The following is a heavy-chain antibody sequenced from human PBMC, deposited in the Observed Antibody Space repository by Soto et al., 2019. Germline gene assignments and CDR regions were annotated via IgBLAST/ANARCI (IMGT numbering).Heavy chain of an antibody. J-gene: IGHJ4*02. V-gene: IGHV4-31*03. Sequence: SETLSLTCTVSGGSISSGGYYWSWIRQHPGKGLEWIGYIYYSGSTYYNPSLKSRVTISVDTSKNQFSLKLSSVTAADTAVYYCASRASSFNGFDYWGQGTLVTVSS. CDR3: ASRASSFNGFDY. D-gene: IGHD6-13*01. CDR1: GGSISSGGYY. CDR2: IYYSGST.